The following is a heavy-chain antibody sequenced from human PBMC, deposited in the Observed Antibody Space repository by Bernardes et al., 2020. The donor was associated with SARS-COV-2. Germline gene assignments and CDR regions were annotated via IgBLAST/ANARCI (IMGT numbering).Heavy chain of an antibody. CDR3: AKDYETGELGIAVEGYCGH. J-gene: IGHJ4*02. CDR2: ISWNSGSI. D-gene: IGHD6-19*01. CDR1: GFTFDDFA. V-gene: IGHV3-9*01. Sequence: GGSLRLSCAASGFTFDDFAMHWVRHSPGKGLEWVSGISWNSGSIGNAASVKGRFTISRDNAKNSLYLQMNSLRPDDTALYYCAKDYETGELGIAVEGYCGHWGQGTLVTVSS.